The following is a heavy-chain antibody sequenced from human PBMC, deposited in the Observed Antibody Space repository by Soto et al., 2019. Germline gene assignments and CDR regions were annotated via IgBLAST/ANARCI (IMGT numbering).Heavy chain of an antibody. J-gene: IGHJ6*03. CDR3: ARDLETTVIHYSYYYIDI. Sequence: EVRLVESGGGLVKPGGSLRLSCTTSDFTFSGFIMNWVRQAPGKGLEWVSSVSSSGTYIYYADSVKGRFTISRDNAKNSLYLQMSSLRAEDTAVYYCARDLETTVIHYSYYYIDIWGRGTTVTVSS. CDR1: DFTFSGFI. D-gene: IGHD4-4*01. CDR2: VSSSGTYI. V-gene: IGHV3-21*02.